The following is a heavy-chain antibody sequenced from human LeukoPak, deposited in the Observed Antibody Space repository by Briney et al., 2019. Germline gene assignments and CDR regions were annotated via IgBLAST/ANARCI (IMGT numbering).Heavy chain of an antibody. J-gene: IGHJ4*02. CDR2: IRYDGSNK. CDR1: GFTFSSCG. V-gene: IGHV3-30*02. CDR3: ASTRTSDFWSDY. D-gene: IGHD3-3*01. Sequence: GGSLRLSCAASGFTFSSCGMHWVRQAPGKGLEWVAFIRYDGSNKYYADSVKGRFTISRDNSKNTLYLQMNSLRAEDTAVYYCASTRTSDFWSDYWGQGTLVTVSS.